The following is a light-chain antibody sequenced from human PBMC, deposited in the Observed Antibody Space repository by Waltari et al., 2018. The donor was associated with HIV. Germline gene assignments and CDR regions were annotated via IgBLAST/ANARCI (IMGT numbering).Light chain of an antibody. Sequence: DIVMTQSPDSLAVSLGEGATVHCKSIPCVLYSSNNKKYLAWYKQKPGQPPKLLIYWAFIRESGVPDRFSGSGSGTDFTLTISSLQAEDVAVYYCQQYYSTPYTCGQGTKLEIK. J-gene: IGKJ2*01. V-gene: IGKV4-1*01. CDR3: QQYYSTPYT. CDR1: PCVLYSSNNKKY. CDR2: WAF.